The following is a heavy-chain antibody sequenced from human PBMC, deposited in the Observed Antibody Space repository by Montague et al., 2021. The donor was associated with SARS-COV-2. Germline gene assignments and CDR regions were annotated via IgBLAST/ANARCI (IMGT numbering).Heavy chain of an antibody. CDR1: SGSLSNYY. CDR3: ARNMAY. V-gene: IGHV4-4*09. D-gene: IGHD2/OR15-2a*01. Sequence: SETLSLTCTVSSGSLSNYYWSWIRQSPDKELEWIGYMYETGNMIYNPSLRSRASISADTSKSQFSLRLTSVTAADSARYYCARNMAYWGQGVLVTV. CDR2: MYETGNM. J-gene: IGHJ4*02.